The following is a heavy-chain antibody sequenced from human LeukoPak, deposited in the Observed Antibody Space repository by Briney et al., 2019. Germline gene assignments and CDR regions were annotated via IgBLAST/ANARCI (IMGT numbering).Heavy chain of an antibody. CDR2: INPNSGGT. J-gene: IGHJ4*02. CDR3: ARTPMTTVTPYFDY. V-gene: IGHV1-2*02. D-gene: IGHD4-17*01. CDR1: GYTFTGYY. Sequence: ASVKVSCKASGYTFTGYYMHWVRQAPGQGLEWMGWINPNSGGTNYAQKFQGRVTMTRDTSISTAYMELSRLRSDDTAVYYCARTPMTTVTPYFDYWGQGTLVTVSS.